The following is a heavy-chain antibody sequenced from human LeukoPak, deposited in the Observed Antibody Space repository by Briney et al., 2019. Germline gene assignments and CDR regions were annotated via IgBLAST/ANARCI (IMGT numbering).Heavy chain of an antibody. CDR1: GFTFSSYA. Sequence: GGSLRLSCSASGFTFSSYAMHWVRQAPGKGLEYVSAVSSNGGSTYYADSVKGRFTISRDNSKNTLYLQMSSLRAEDTVVYYCVKGTYYYDSSGHGAFDIWGQGTMVTVSS. J-gene: IGHJ3*02. CDR2: VSSNGGST. CDR3: VKGTYYYDSSGHGAFDI. V-gene: IGHV3-64D*06. D-gene: IGHD3-22*01.